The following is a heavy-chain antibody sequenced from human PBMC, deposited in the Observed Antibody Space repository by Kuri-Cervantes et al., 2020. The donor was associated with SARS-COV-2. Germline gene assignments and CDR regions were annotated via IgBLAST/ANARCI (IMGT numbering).Heavy chain of an antibody. CDR1: GFTFSSYS. J-gene: IGHJ6*02. CDR2: ISSSSSTI. D-gene: IGHD1-26*01. CDR3: AREVPCRIVGAICYGMDV. Sequence: GESLKISCAASGFTFSSYSMNWVRQAPGKGLEWVSYISSSSSTIYYADSVKGRFTISRDNAKNSLYLQMNSRRDEDTAVYYCAREVPCRIVGAICYGMDVWGRGTTGTGSS. V-gene: IGHV3-48*02.